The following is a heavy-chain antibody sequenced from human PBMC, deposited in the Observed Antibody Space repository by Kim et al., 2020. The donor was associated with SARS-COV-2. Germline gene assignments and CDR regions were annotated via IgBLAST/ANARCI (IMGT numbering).Heavy chain of an antibody. CDR1: GFTFSSYW. Sequence: GGSLRLSCAASGFTFSSYWMSWVRQAPGKGLEWVANIKQDGSEKYYVDSVKGRFTISRDNAKNSLYLQMNSLRAEDTAVYYCARKLSPEWLLYPVGGMDVWGQGTTVTVSS. D-gene: IGHD3-3*01. CDR2: IKQDGSEK. J-gene: IGHJ6*02. CDR3: ARKLSPEWLLYPVGGMDV. V-gene: IGHV3-7*01.